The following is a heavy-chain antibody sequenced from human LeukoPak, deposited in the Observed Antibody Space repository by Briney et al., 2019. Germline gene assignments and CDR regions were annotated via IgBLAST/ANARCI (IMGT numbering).Heavy chain of an antibody. CDR3: VKGVRMGVTSAFDI. CDR1: AFTFSNYA. V-gene: IGHV3-23*01. J-gene: IGHJ3*02. CDR2: STGTGYST. Sequence: GGSLRLSCAASAFTFSNYAMSWVRQAPGKGLEWVSGSTGTGYSTYCADSVKGRFTISRDNSKNTLYLQMNSLRAEDTVVYYCVKGVRMGVTSAFDIWGQGTTVTVSS. D-gene: IGHD1-26*01.